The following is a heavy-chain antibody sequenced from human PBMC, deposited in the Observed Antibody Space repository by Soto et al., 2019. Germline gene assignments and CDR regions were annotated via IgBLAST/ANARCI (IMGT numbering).Heavy chain of an antibody. V-gene: IGHV3-23*01. J-gene: IGHJ5*01. CDR3: AKGDSSNWWVFDS. Sequence: GGSLRLSCAASGFTFSSYAMGWVRQAPGKGLEWVSSIPGSGDYTKYADSVKGRFIMSRDNSKSTLSLQMNSLRAEDTAIYYCAKGDSSNWWVFDSWGQGTLVTVSS. D-gene: IGHD6-13*01. CDR2: IPGSGDYT. CDR1: GFTFSSYA.